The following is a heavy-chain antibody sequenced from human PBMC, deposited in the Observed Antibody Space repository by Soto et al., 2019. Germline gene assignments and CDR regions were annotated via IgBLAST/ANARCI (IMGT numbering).Heavy chain of an antibody. CDR3: VPRYSGWYFDY. Sequence: VQLVESGGGLVKPGGSLRLSCGTSGFHFSSYAMNWFRQGPGRGLEWVSSISSSSGHIYYADSVKGRFTISRDNAKNSLYLQMNNLRAEDTAVYYCVPRYSGWYFDYWGQGTLVTVSS. CDR2: ISSSSGHI. J-gene: IGHJ4*02. D-gene: IGHD6-19*01. CDR1: GFHFSSYA. V-gene: IGHV3-21*01.